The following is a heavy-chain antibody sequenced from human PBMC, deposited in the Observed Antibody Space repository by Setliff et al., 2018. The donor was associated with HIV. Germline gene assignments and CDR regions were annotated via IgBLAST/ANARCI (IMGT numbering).Heavy chain of an antibody. CDR2: ISGSSSYI. Sequence: GESLKISCAASGFTFSSYSIHWVRQAPGKGLEWVSSISGSSSYIYYADSVKGRFTISRDNAKNSLYLQINSLRAEDTAVYYCARDNGRYFDRGWFDPWGQGALVTSPQ. J-gene: IGHJ5*02. CDR3: ARDNGRYFDRGWFDP. V-gene: IGHV3-21*06. CDR1: GFTFSSYS. D-gene: IGHD3-9*01.